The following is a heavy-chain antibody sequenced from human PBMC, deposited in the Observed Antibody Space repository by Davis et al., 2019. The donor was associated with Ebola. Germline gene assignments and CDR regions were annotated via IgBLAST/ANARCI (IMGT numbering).Heavy chain of an antibody. Sequence: GESLKISCPDSVITFSSYAMTWVRQAPGKGLEWVSAISGSGGSTYYADSVKGRFTISRDNSKKTLYLQMNSLRAEDTAVYYCAGGESGWDASDIWGRGTMVTVSS. D-gene: IGHD6-19*01. CDR3: AGGESGWDASDI. CDR1: VITFSSYA. V-gene: IGHV3-23*01. CDR2: ISGSGGST. J-gene: IGHJ3*02.